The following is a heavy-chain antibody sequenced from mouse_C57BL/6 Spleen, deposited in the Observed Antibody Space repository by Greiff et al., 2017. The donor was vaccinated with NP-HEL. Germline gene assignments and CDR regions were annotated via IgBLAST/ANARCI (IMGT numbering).Heavy chain of an antibody. V-gene: IGHV1-15*01. J-gene: IGHJ3*01. CDR2: IDPETGGT. CDR3: TRWGTWFAY. Sequence: QVHVKQSGAELVRPGASVTLSCKASGYTFTDYEMHWVKQTPVHGLEWIGAIDPETGGTAYNQKFKGKAILTADKSSSTAYIELRSLTSEDSAVYYCTRWGTWFAYWGQGTLVTVSA. D-gene: IGHD3-3*01. CDR1: GYTFTDYE.